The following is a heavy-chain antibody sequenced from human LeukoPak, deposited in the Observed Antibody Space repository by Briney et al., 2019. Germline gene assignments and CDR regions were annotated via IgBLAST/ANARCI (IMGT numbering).Heavy chain of an antibody. D-gene: IGHD4-17*01. V-gene: IGHV3-74*01. CDR2: INSDGSST. CDR1: RVTFSNYW. J-gene: IGHJ3*02. CDR3: ASHGDYDAFGI. Sequence: PGGSLRLSCAASRVTFSNYWMHSVRQAPGKGLVWVSRINSDGSSTSYADSVSGRFTISRDNAKNTLYLQMNSLRGEDTAVYYCASHGDYDAFGIWGQGTVVTVSS.